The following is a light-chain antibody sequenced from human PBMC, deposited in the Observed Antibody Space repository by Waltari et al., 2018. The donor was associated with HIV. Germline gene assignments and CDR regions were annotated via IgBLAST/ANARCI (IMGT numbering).Light chain of an antibody. CDR2: QDT. V-gene: IGLV2-23*01. CDR3: CSYAGRNTYV. CDR1: RSDVGAYNL. Sequence: QSVLTEPASVSGSPGQSITISCSGTRSDVGAYNLVSWYRQNPGKAPQFIIFQDTKRPSGISDRFSGSKSGKTASLTISGLRLEDQGNYYCCSYAGRNTYVFGSGTEVSVL. J-gene: IGLJ1*01.